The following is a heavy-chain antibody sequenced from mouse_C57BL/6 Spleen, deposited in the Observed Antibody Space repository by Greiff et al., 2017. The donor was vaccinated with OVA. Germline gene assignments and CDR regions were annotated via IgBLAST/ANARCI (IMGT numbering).Heavy chain of an antibody. CDR1: GFTFSDAW. Sequence: EVKLVESGGGLVQPGGSMKLSCAASGFTFSDAWMDWVRQSPEKGLEWVAEIRNKANNHATYYAESVKGRFTISRDDSKSSVYLQMNSLRAEDTGIYYCTAYDGYYVEYYYAMDYWGQGTSVTGSS. CDR2: IRNKANNHAT. CDR3: TAYDGYYVEYYYAMDY. V-gene: IGHV6-6*01. D-gene: IGHD2-3*01. J-gene: IGHJ4*01.